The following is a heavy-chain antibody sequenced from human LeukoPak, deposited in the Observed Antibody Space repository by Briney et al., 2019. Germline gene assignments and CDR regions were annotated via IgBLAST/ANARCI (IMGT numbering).Heavy chain of an antibody. J-gene: IGHJ4*02. CDR1: GFTFSSYA. Sequence: PGGSLRLSCAASGFTFSSYAMSWVRQAPGKGLEWVSAISGSGGSTYCADSVKGRFTISRDNSKNTLYLQMNSLRAEDTAEYYCAKDYPPFRTAAGYDYWGQGTLVTVSP. CDR2: ISGSGGST. V-gene: IGHV3-23*01. D-gene: IGHD6-13*01. CDR3: AKDYPPFRTAAGYDY.